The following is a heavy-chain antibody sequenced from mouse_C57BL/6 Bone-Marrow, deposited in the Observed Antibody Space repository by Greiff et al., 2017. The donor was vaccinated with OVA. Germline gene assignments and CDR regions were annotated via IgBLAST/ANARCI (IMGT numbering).Heavy chain of an antibody. CDR3: ARWTVTTRNYAMDY. CDR2: IYIGNGYT. Sequence: EVHLVESGAELVRPGSSVKMSCKTSGYTFTSYGINWVKQRPGQGLEWIGYIYIGNGYTEYNEKFKGKATLTSDTSSSTAYMQLSSLTSEDSAIYFCARWTVTTRNYAMDYWGQGTSVTVSS. D-gene: IGHD2-2*01. J-gene: IGHJ4*01. CDR1: GYTFTSYG. V-gene: IGHV1-58*01.